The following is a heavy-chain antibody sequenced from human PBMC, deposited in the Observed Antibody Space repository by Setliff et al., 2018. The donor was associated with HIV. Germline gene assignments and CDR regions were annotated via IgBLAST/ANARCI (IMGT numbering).Heavy chain of an antibody. CDR2: LYHSGST. CDR1: GDSISRNYW. Sequence: SATLSLTCAVSGDSISRNYWWSWVRQPPGKGLEWIGKLYHSGSTNFNPSLRSRVTISVDKSKTQFSLHLTSVTAADTGVYYCAQESPTTRYYYYMDVWGKGTTVTVSS. V-gene: IGHV4-4*02. J-gene: IGHJ6*03. CDR3: AQESPTTRYYYYMDV.